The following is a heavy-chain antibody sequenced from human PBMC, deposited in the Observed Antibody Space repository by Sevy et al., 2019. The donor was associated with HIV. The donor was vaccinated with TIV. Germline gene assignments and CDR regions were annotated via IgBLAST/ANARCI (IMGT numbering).Heavy chain of an antibody. J-gene: IGHJ4*02. CDR1: GFTFDDYA. Sequence: GGSLRLSCAASGFTFDDYAMHWVRQAPGKGLEWVSGISWNSGSIGYANSVKGRFTISRDNAKNSLYLEINSLRAEDTALYYCANDLIREGYSYVFDYWGQGTLVTVSS. CDR2: ISWNSGSI. D-gene: IGHD5-18*01. V-gene: IGHV3-9*01. CDR3: ANDLIREGYSYVFDY.